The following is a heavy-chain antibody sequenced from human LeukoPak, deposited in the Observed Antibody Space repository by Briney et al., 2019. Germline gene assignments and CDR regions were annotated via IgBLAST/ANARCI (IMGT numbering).Heavy chain of an antibody. CDR3: ARDSERGYSYGYNAFDI. V-gene: IGHV1-18*01. J-gene: IGHJ3*02. D-gene: IGHD5-18*01. CDR1: GYNFRNYG. CDR2: ITAGNGNT. Sequence: ASVKVSCKASGYNFRNYGIGWVRQAPRQGLEWMGWITAGNGNTNYAQKVRGRVTMTTDTSTSTAYMELRSLRSDDTAVYFCARDSERGYSYGYNAFDIWGQGTMVTVSS.